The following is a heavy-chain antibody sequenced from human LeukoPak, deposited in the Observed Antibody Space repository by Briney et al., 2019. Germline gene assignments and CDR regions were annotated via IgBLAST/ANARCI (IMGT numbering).Heavy chain of an antibody. Sequence: ASVKVSCKASGYTFTSYGISWVRQAPGQGLEWMGWISAYNGNTNYAQKLQGRVTMTTDTSTSTAYMELRSLRSDDTAVYYCARDRIQLWLLSWFDPWGQGTLVTVSS. J-gene: IGHJ5*02. V-gene: IGHV1-18*01. D-gene: IGHD5-18*01. CDR3: ARDRIQLWLLSWFDP. CDR1: GYTFTSYG. CDR2: ISAYNGNT.